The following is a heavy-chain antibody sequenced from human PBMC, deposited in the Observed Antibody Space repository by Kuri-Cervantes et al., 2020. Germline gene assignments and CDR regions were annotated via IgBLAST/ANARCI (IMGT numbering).Heavy chain of an antibody. CDR2: INSDGSTT. D-gene: IGHD2-8*01. Sequence: GESLKISCAVSGFTFSSYGMHWVRQAPGKGLVWVSCINSDGSTTRYADSVRGRFTISRDNAKNTLFLQVNSLRAEDTAVYYCAEGGLKVVDYWGQGTLVTVSS. CDR3: AEGGLKVVDY. J-gene: IGHJ4*02. CDR1: GFTFSSYG. V-gene: IGHV3-74*01.